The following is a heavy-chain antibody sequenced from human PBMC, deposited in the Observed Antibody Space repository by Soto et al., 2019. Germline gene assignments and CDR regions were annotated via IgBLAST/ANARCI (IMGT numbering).Heavy chain of an antibody. CDR2: ISSSSSYI. CDR1: GFTFSSYS. V-gene: IGHV3-21*01. CDR3: ARVVDYYDPYYYYGMDV. D-gene: IGHD3-22*01. J-gene: IGHJ6*02. Sequence: EVQLVESGGGLVKPGGSLRLSCRASGFTFSSYSMNWVRQAPGKGLEWVSSISSSSSYIYYADSVKGRFTISRDNAKNSLYLQMNSLRAEDTAVYYCARVVDYYDPYYYYGMDVWGQGTTVTVSS.